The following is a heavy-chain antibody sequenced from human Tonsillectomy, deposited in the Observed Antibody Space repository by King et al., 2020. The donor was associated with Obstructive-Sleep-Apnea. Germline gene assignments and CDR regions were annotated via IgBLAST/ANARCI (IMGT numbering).Heavy chain of an antibody. CDR1: GGSFSGYY. Sequence: HLHHWVAAPLKPSDPMSLTCSVYGGSFSGYYWSWIGPRQGNGPACRCAIPPRGSTNYNPSLKSRVTISVDTSKNQFSLKLSSVTAADTAVYYCARVDQFYLDYWGQGTLVTVSS. CDR3: ARVDQFYLDY. CDR2: IPPRGST. V-gene: IGHV4-34*01. J-gene: IGHJ4*02.